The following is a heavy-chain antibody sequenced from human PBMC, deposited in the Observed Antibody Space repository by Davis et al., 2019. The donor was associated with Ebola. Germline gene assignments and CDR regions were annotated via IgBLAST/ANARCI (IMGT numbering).Heavy chain of an antibody. V-gene: IGHV4-34*01. CDR2: INHSGST. CDR3: ARHEIVVVVAASSYNWFDP. CDR1: GGSFSGYY. Sequence: SETLSLTCAVYGGSFSGYYWSWIRQPPGKGLEWIGEINHSGSTNYNPSLKSRVTISVDTSKNQFSLKLSSVTAADTAVYYCARHEIVVVVAASSYNWFDPWGQGTLVTVSS. J-gene: IGHJ5*02. D-gene: IGHD2-15*01.